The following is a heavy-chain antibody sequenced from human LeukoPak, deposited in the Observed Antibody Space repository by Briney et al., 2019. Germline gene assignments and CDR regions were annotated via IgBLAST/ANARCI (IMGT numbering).Heavy chain of an antibody. CDR2: INHSGST. J-gene: IGHJ5*02. D-gene: IGHD6-13*01. CDR3: ARGYSGSWYNWFDP. Sequence: SETLSLTCAVSGGSFSDYYWSWIRQPPGKGLEWIGEINHSGSTNYNPSLKSRVTISVDTSKNQFSLKLSSVTAADTAVYYCARGYSGSWYNWFDPWGQGTLVTVSS. CDR1: GGSFSDYY. V-gene: IGHV4-34*01.